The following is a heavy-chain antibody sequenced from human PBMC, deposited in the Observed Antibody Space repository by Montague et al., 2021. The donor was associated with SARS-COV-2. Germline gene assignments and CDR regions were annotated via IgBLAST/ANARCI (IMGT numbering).Heavy chain of an antibody. Sequence: SETLSLTCTISGGSMRRYYWTWIRQLPGKELEWIGSIYDSGGARYNPSLKSRVSISVDASKNQFSLRVTSVTAADTAVYYCARHSGRDTIFGVVIIFDAFDIWGQGTMVTVSS. CDR2: IYDSGGA. D-gene: IGHD3-3*01. CDR1: GGSMRRYY. V-gene: IGHV4-59*08. J-gene: IGHJ3*02. CDR3: ARHSGRDTIFGVVIIFDAFDI.